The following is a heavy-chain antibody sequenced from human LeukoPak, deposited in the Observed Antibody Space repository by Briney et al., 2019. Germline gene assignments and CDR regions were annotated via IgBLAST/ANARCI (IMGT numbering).Heavy chain of an antibody. Sequence: SVKVSCKASGGMFRNYAITWVRQAPGQGLEWMGGIIPIFGTVNYAQKFQGRVTITADDSTRTAYMELNSLISEDTAVYYCARGYSGHKPRFDDWGQGTLVTVSS. CDR3: ARGYSGHKPRFDD. CDR2: IIPIFGTV. CDR1: GGMFRNYA. D-gene: IGHD5-12*01. J-gene: IGHJ4*02. V-gene: IGHV1-69*13.